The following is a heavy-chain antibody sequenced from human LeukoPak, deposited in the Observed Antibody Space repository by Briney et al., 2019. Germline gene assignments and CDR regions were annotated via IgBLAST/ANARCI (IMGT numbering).Heavy chain of an antibody. D-gene: IGHD3-22*01. CDR2: ISYDGSNK. CDR1: GFTFSSYA. Sequence: PGRSLRLSCAASGFTFSSYAMHWVRQAPGKGLEWVAVISYDGSNKYYADSVKGRFTISRDNSKNTLYLQMNSLRAEDTAVYYCAKDSYYYDSSGSPGDYWGQGTLVTVSS. CDR3: AKDSYYYDSSGSPGDY. V-gene: IGHV3-30-3*01. J-gene: IGHJ4*02.